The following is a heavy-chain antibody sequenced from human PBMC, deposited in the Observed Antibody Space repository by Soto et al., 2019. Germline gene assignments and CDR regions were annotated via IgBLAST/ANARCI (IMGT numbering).Heavy chain of an antibody. CDR3: AGQIGYSLPFDY. Sequence: PSETLSLTCTVSGGSISSYYWSWIRQPPGKGLEWIGYIYYSGSTNYNPSLKSRVTISVDTSKNQFSLKLSSVTAADTAVYFCAGQIGYSLPFDYWGQGILVTVSS. V-gene: IGHV4-59*01. CDR2: IYYSGST. D-gene: IGHD6-13*01. J-gene: IGHJ4*02. CDR1: GGSISSYY.